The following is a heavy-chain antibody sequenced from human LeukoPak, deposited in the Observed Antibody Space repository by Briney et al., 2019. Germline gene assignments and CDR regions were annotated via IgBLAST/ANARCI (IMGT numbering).Heavy chain of an antibody. CDR2: MNPNSGNT. CDR3: ARFSGRGVDSYYYYYGMDV. V-gene: IGHV1-8*01. CDR1: GYTFTSYD. D-gene: IGHD3-10*01. Sequence: ASVKVSCKASGYTFTSYDINWVRQATGQGLEWMGWMNPNSGNTGYAQKFQGRVTMTRNTSISTAYMELSSLRSEDTAVYYCARFSGRGVDSYYYYYGMDVWGQGTTVTVSS. J-gene: IGHJ6*02.